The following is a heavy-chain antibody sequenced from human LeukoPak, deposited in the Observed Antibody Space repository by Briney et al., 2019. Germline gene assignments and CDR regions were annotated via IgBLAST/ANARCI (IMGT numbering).Heavy chain of an antibody. CDR1: GGSFSGYY. D-gene: IGHD2-15*01. CDR3: ARGDVDCSGGSCHYYYYYGMDV. Sequence: SETLSLTCAVYGGSFSGYYWSWIRQPPGKGLEWIGEINHSGSTNYNPSLKSRVTISVDTSKNQFSLKPSSVTAADTAVYYCARGDVDCSGGSCHYYYYYGMDVWGQGTTVTVSS. CDR2: INHSGST. J-gene: IGHJ6*02. V-gene: IGHV4-34*01.